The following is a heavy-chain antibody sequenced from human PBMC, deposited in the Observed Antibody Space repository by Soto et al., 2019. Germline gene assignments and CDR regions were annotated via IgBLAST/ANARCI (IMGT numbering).Heavy chain of an antibody. V-gene: IGHV3-30*18. Sequence: PGGSLRLSCAASGFTFTSYGMHWVRQAPGKGLEWVAVISDDGSNGYYAGSVKGRFTFSRDNSKNTLYLQMNSLRAEDTAVYYCAKDLGAVGAIVYWGQGTLVTVSS. CDR3: AKDLGAVGAIVY. CDR2: ISDDGSNG. CDR1: GFTFTSYG. D-gene: IGHD1-26*01. J-gene: IGHJ4*02.